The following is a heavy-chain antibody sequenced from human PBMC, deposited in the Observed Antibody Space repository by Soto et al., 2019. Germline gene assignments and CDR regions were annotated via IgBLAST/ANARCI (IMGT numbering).Heavy chain of an antibody. Sequence: QVQLVQSGAEMKKPGSSVKVSCKGSGGNRYTITWVRQAPGQGLEWMGRIIPMFGIATYAQNFQGRVTISADKSTSTAYMELSSLRSEDTAVYYCARDSGRSDVVPAAISAMDVWGQGTTVTVSS. V-gene: IGHV1-69*08. D-gene: IGHD2-2*01. CDR2: IIPMFGIA. CDR3: ARDSGRSDVVPAAISAMDV. J-gene: IGHJ6*02. CDR1: GGNRYT.